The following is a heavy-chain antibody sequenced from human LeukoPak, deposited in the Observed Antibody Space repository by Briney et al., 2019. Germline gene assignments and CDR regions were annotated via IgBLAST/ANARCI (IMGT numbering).Heavy chain of an antibody. D-gene: IGHD3-10*01. J-gene: IGHJ4*02. CDR2: INHSGST. CDR1: GGSFSGYY. V-gene: IGHV4-34*01. Sequence: SETLSLTCAVYGGSFSGYYWSWIRQPPGKGLEWIGEINHSGSTNYNPSLKSRVTISVDTSKSQFSLKLSSVTAADTAVYYCARYYYGSGSYYRKPGFDYWGQGTLVTVSS. CDR3: ARYYYGSGSYYRKPGFDY.